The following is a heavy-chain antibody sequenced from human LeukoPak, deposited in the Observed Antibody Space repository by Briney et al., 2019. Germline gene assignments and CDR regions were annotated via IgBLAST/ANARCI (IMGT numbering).Heavy chain of an antibody. Sequence: ASVKVSCKAPGYTFSSYAMNWVRQAPGQGLEWMGWIDTNTGNPTSAQGFTGRFVFSLDTSVSTAYLHIVSLKAEDTAVYYCARGGSRAWYRVSNFDYWGQGSLVTVSS. CDR2: IDTNTGNP. D-gene: IGHD2-2*01. CDR3: ARGGSRAWYRVSNFDY. CDR1: GYTFSSYA. J-gene: IGHJ4*02. V-gene: IGHV7-4-1*01.